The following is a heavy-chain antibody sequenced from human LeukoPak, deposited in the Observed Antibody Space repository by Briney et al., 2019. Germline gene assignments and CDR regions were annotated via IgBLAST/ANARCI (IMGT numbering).Heavy chain of an antibody. J-gene: IGHJ4*02. CDR3: ARATAYEVYYFDY. D-gene: IGHD3-3*01. Sequence: ASVKVSCKASGYTFTSYGISWVRQAPGQGLEWMGWISAYNGNTNYAQKLQGRVTMTTDTSTSTAYVELRSLRSDDTAVYYCARATAYEVYYFDYWGQGTLVTVSS. CDR2: ISAYNGNT. CDR1: GYTFTSYG. V-gene: IGHV1-18*01.